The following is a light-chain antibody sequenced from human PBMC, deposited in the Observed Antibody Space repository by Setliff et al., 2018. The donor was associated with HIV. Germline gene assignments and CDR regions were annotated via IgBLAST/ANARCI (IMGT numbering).Light chain of an antibody. V-gene: IGLV2-14*03. Sequence: QSVLTQPASVSGSPGQSITISCTGTSSDIGGYNYVSWYQQHPGKAPKLMIYDVHKRPSGVSNRFSGSKSGNTASLTISGPQAEDEADYYCNSYRSGSTIYVFGTGTKVTVL. CDR3: NSYRSGSTIYV. J-gene: IGLJ1*01. CDR1: SSDIGGYNY. CDR2: DVH.